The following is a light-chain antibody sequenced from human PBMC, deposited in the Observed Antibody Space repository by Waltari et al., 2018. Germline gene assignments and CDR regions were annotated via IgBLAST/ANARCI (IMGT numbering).Light chain of an antibody. CDR3: QSYDSSLSVV. CDR1: RSNIGAGYD. J-gene: IGLJ2*01. CDR2: NNN. Sequence: QSVLTQPPSVSGAPGQRVTISCTGSRSNIGAGYDVPWYQQPPGTAPKLLIFNNNNRPAGVPDRFSGSKSGTSASLAISGLQAEDEADYYCQSYDSSLSVVFGGGTRLTVL. V-gene: IGLV1-40*01.